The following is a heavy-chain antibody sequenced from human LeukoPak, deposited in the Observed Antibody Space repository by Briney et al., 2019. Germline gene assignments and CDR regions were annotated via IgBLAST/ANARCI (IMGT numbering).Heavy chain of an antibody. Sequence: PSQTLSLTCTVSGGSISSGDYYWSWIRQPPGKGLEWIGYIYYSGCTYYNPSLKSRVTISVDTSKNQFSLKLSSVTAADTAVYYCARDGYYGSGSPHYMDVWGKGTTVTVSS. D-gene: IGHD3-10*01. CDR3: ARDGYYGSGSPHYMDV. J-gene: IGHJ6*03. CDR1: GGSISSGDYY. CDR2: IYYSGCT. V-gene: IGHV4-30-4*08.